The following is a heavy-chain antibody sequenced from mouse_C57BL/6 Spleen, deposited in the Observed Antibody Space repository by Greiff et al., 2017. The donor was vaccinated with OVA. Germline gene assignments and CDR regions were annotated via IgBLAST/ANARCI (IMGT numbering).Heavy chain of an antibody. J-gene: IGHJ4*01. Sequence: VKVVESGPELVKPGASVKISCKASGYAFSSSWMNWVKQRPGKGLEWIGRIYPGDGDTNYNGKFKGKATLTADKSSSTAYMQLSSLTSEDSAVYFCARGDYYGMDYWGQGTSVTVSS. CDR2: IYPGDGDT. CDR3: ARGDYYGMDY. V-gene: IGHV1-82*01. CDR1: GYAFSSSW.